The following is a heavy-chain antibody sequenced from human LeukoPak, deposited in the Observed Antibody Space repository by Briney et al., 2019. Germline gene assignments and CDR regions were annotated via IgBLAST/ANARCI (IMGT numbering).Heavy chain of an antibody. Sequence: PGGSLRLSCAASGFTFAGYAMSWVRQSPGKGLEWVSSITGSGSSTYYADSVKGRFTISRDNSEDMLYLQMNTLRAEDTVLYYCAKSYSSSWYSSQNWGQGTLVTVSS. J-gene: IGHJ4*02. CDR2: ITGSGSST. V-gene: IGHV3-23*01. CDR3: AKSYSSSWYSSQN. D-gene: IGHD6-13*01. CDR1: GFTFAGYA.